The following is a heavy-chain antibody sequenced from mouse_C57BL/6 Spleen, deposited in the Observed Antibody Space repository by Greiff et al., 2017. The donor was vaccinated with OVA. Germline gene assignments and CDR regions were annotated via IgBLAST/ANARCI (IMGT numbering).Heavy chain of an antibody. CDR3: ARQLGNLDY. CDR1: GYTFTSYW. D-gene: IGHD4-1*02. J-gene: IGHJ2*01. CDR2: IDPSDSYT. V-gene: IGHV1-69*01. Sequence: VQLQQPGAELVMPGASVKLSCKASGYTFTSYWMHWVKQRPGQGLEWIGEIDPSDSYTNYNQKFKGKSTLTVDKSSSTAYMQLSSLTSEDSAVYYCARQLGNLDYWGQGTTLTVSS.